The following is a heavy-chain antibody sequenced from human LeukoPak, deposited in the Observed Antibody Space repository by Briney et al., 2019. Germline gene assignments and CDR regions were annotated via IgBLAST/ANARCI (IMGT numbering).Heavy chain of an antibody. CDR1: GSTFRSFE. V-gene: IGHV3-48*03. Sequence: PGGSLRLSCAASGSTFRSFEMNWVRQAPGKGPEWVSYISSSGRTIYYADSVKGRFIISRDNAKNSLYLQMNSLRIEDTAVYYCARVYGGNPDYWGQGTLVTVSS. CDR2: ISSSGRTI. J-gene: IGHJ4*02. CDR3: ARVYGGNPDY. D-gene: IGHD4-23*01.